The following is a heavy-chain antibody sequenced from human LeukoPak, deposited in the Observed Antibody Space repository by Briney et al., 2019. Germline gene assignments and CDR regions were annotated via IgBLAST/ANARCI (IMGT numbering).Heavy chain of an antibody. CDR2: IYYSGST. CDR1: GGSISSYY. J-gene: IGHJ4*02. V-gene: IGHV4-59*12. CDR3: ARDRYDSSGYDY. D-gene: IGHD3-22*01. Sequence: SETLSLTCTVSGGSISSYYWSWIRQPPGKGLEWIGYIYYSGSTNYNPSLKSRVTMSVDTSKNQFSLKLSSVTAADTAVYYCARDRYDSSGYDYWGQGTLVTVSS.